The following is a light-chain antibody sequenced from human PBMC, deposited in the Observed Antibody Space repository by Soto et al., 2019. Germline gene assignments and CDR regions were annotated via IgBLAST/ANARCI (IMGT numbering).Light chain of an antibody. CDR2: EVS. CDR3: SSFRRGNTLGM. V-gene: IGLV2-14*01. J-gene: IGLJ3*02. CDR1: SSDIGAYNY. Sequence: QSALTQPASVSGSPGQSITISCTGTSSDIGAYNYVSWYQQHPGKAPKLIIYEVSNRPSGISNRFSGSKSGNTASLTISGLQAEDEADYYCSSFRRGNTLGMFGGGTKVTVL.